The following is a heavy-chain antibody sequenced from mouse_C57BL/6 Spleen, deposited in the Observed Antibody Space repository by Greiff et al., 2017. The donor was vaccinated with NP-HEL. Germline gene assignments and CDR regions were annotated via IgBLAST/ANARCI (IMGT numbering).Heavy chain of an antibody. CDR3: ARDSSSGYLAY. D-gene: IGHD3-2*02. Sequence: EVKLVESGPGMVKPSQSLSLTCTVTGYSITSGYDWHWIRHFPGNKLEWMGYISYSGSTNYNPSLKSRISITHDTSKNHFFLKLNSVTTEDTATYYCARDSSSGYLAYWGQGTLVTVSA. J-gene: IGHJ3*01. V-gene: IGHV3-1*01. CDR1: GYSITSGYD. CDR2: ISYSGST.